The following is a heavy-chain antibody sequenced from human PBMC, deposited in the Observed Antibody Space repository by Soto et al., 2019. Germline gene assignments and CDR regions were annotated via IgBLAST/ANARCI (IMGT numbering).Heavy chain of an antibody. D-gene: IGHD1-26*01. V-gene: IGHV3-7*04. Sequence: EDQLVESGGGLVQPGGSLRLTCAVSGFSFRSDWMNWVRRAPGKGLEWVAHTNQDGSEKYYLDSVKGRFTIFRDNAKNSLYLQMNSLRAEDTAVYYCSGGVGDAIWGQGTLVTDSS. CDR3: SGGVGDAI. J-gene: IGHJ4*02. CDR2: TNQDGSEK. CDR1: GFSFRSDW.